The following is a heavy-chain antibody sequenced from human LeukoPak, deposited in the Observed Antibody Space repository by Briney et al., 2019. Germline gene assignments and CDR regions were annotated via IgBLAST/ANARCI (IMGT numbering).Heavy chain of an antibody. Sequence: GGSLRLSCAASGFSFSNYGMNWVRQAPRKGLEWVSGIIGSGGTTYYADSVKGRFTISRDNAKNTLYPQMNSLRAEDTAVYYCARDLLEYGWFGELYYWGQGTLVTVSS. CDR3: ARDLLEYGWFGELYY. J-gene: IGHJ4*02. CDR1: GFSFSNYG. V-gene: IGHV3-23*01. D-gene: IGHD3-10*01. CDR2: IIGSGGTT.